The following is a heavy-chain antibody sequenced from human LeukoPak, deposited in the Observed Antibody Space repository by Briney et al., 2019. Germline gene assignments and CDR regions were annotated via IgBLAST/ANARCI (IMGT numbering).Heavy chain of an antibody. CDR2: IWYDGSNK. D-gene: IGHD1-26*01. Sequence: PGRSLRLTCAASGFTFSNYDMHWVRQAPGKGLEWVAVIWYDGSNKCYADSVKGRFTLSRDNSKNTLYLQMNSLRAEDTAVYYCAKRNSGNYFDDWGQGSLVTVSS. CDR3: AKRNSGNYFDD. CDR1: GFTFSNYD. V-gene: IGHV3-33*06. J-gene: IGHJ4*02.